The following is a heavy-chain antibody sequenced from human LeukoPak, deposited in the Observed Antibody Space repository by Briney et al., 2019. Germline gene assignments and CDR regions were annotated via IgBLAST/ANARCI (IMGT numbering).Heavy chain of an antibody. CDR2: ISYDGSNK. CDR1: GFTFSSYG. Sequence: GGSLRLSCAASGFTFSSYGMHWVRQAPGKGLEWVAVISYDGSNKYYADSVKGRFTISRDNSKNTLYLQMNSLRAEDTAVYYCAKPRMVRGGRYYFDYWGQGTLVTVSS. J-gene: IGHJ4*02. CDR3: AKPRMVRGGRYYFDY. V-gene: IGHV3-30*18. D-gene: IGHD3-10*01.